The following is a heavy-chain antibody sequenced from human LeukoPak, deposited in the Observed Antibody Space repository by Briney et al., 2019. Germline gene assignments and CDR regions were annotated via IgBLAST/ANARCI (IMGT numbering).Heavy chain of an antibody. CDR3: ARGSVNRRYSYVFRTKFDY. D-gene: IGHD5-18*01. CDR2: INHSGST. V-gene: IGHV4-34*01. J-gene: IGHJ4*02. CDR1: GGSFSGYY. Sequence: ASETLSLTCAVYGGSFSGYYWSWIRQPPGKGLEWIGEINHSGSTNYNPSLKSRVTISVDTSKNQFSLKLSSVTAADTAVYYCARGSVNRRYSYVFRTKFDYWGQGTLVTVSS.